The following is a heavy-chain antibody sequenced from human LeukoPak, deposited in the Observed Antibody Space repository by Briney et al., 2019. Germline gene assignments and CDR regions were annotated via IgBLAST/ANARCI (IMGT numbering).Heavy chain of an antibody. Sequence: PGKSLRLSCAASGFNFNTYGMHWVRQAPGKGLEWVAVIWYDGSNKYYADSVRGRFTISRDNAKNSLYLQMNSLRDEDTAVYYCARDKHDSSGYYTPTFFDHWGQGTLVTVSS. V-gene: IGHV3-33*01. D-gene: IGHD3-22*01. J-gene: IGHJ4*02. CDR1: GFNFNTYG. CDR2: IWYDGSNK. CDR3: ARDKHDSSGYYTPTFFDH.